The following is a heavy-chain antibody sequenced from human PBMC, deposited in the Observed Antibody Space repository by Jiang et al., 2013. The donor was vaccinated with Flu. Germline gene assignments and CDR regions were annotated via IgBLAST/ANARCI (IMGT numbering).Heavy chain of an antibody. CDR1: GFTFSSYA. CDR3: AKEGFVAGLLTGEEIFDY. J-gene: IGHJ4*02. V-gene: IGHV3-23*01. D-gene: IGHD3-9*01. Sequence: ASGFTFSSYAMSWVRQAPGKGLEWVSAISGSGGSTYYADSVKGRFTISRDNSKNTLYLQMNSLRAEDTAVYYCAKEGFVAGLLTGEEIFDYWGQGTLVTVSS. CDR2: ISGSGGST.